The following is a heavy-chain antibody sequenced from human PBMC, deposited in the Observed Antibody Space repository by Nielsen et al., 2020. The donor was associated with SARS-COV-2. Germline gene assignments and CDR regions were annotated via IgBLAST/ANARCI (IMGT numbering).Heavy chain of an antibody. CDR3: ARERVGGITIFGVVTRYGMDV. D-gene: IGHD3-3*01. CDR1: GGSISSSSYY. V-gene: IGHV4-39*02. J-gene: IGHJ6*02. Sequence: SETLSLTCTVSGGSISSSSYYWGWIRQPPGKGLEWIGSIYYSGSTYYNPSLKSRVTIPVDTSKNQFSLKLSSVTAADTAVYYCARERVGGITIFGVVTRYGMDVWGQGTTVTVSS. CDR2: IYYSGST.